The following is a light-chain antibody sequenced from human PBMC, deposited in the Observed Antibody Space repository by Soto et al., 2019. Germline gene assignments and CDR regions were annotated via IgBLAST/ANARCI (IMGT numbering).Light chain of an antibody. CDR3: QQYYSTPFT. J-gene: IGKJ3*01. CDR2: WAS. Sequence: DMVMTQSPDSLAVSLGERATINCKSSQSVLYSSNNKNYLAWYQQKPGQPPKLLIYWASTRESGVPDRFSGSGSGTDFTLTISSLQAEDVAVYYCQQYYSTPFTFGPG. V-gene: IGKV4-1*01. CDR1: QSVLYSSNNKNY.